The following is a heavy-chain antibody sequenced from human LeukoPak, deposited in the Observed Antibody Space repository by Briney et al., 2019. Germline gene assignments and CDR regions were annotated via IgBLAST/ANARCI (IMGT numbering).Heavy chain of an antibody. D-gene: IGHD6-19*01. CDR1: GFTFGNYG. J-gene: IGHJ6*02. V-gene: IGHV3-30*03. CDR3: AREGYSSGWYMFYGMDV. Sequence: GGSLRLSCAASGFTFGNYGMHWVRQAPGKGLEWLAVTSYDGSNKYYADSVKGRFTISRDNSKNTLYLQMNSLRAEDTAVYYCAREGYSSGWYMFYGMDVWGQGTTVTVSS. CDR2: TSYDGSNK.